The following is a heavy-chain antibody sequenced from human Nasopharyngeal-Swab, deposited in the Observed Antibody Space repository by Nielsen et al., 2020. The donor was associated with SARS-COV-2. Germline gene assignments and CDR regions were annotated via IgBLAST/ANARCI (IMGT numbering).Heavy chain of an antibody. J-gene: IGHJ6*02. V-gene: IGHV1-18*04. Sequence: VKVSCKASGYTFTSYYMHWVRQAPGQGLEWMGWISAYNGNTNYAQKLQGRVTMTTDTSTSTAYMELRSLRSDDTAVYYCARGGYYGSGSGMDVWGQGTTVTVSS. D-gene: IGHD3-10*01. CDR2: ISAYNGNT. CDR3: ARGGYYGSGSGMDV. CDR1: GYTFTSYY.